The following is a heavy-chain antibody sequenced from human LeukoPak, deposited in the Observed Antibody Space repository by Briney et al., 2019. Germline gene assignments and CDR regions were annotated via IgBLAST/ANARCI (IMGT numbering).Heavy chain of an antibody. J-gene: IGHJ5*02. D-gene: IGHD3-22*01. CDR1: GGSISSSSYY. CDR2: INHSGST. V-gene: IGHV4-39*01. CDR3: ARQGYYDSSGYPDP. Sequence: SETLSLTCTVSGGSISSSSYYWGWIRQPPGKGLEWIGEINHSGSTNYNPSLKSRVTISVDTSKNQFSLKLSSVTAADTAVYYCARQGYYDSSGYPDPWGQGTLVTVSS.